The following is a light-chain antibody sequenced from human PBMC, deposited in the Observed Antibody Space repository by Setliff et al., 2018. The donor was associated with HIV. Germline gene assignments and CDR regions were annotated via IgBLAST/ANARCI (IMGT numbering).Light chain of an antibody. V-gene: IGLV1-40*01. CDR1: SSNI. CDR2: NIH. CDR3: QSFDSSLSGSVV. J-gene: IGLJ2*01. Sequence: QSALAQPRSVSGSPGQSVTISCTGSSSNIHWYQQLPGAAPKLIIFNIHNRPSGVPDRFSASRTGTSASLAITGLQAEDEADYYCQSFDSSLSGSVVFGGGTKVTVL.